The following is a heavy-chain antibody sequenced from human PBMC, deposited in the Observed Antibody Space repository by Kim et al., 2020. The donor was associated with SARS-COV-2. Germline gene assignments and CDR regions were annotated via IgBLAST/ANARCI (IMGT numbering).Heavy chain of an antibody. CDR1: GYTFTGYY. CDR3: ARVDIVVVPAADVGYFQH. Sequence: ASVKVSCKASGYTFTGYYMHWVRQAPGQGLEWMGWINPNSGGTNYAQKFQGRVTMTRDTSISTAYMELSRLRSDDTAVYYCARVDIVVVPAADVGYFQHWGQGTLVTVSS. D-gene: IGHD2-2*01. J-gene: IGHJ1*01. V-gene: IGHV1-2*02. CDR2: INPNSGGT.